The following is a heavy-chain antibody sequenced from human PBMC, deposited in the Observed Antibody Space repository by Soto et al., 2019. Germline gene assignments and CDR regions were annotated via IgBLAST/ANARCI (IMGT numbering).Heavy chain of an antibody. D-gene: IGHD3-10*01. J-gene: IGHJ4*02. CDR3: ATVDHYYCSQI. V-gene: IGHV3-33*08. Sequence: QVQLVESGGGVVQPGRSLTLSCAASEITFSNYGMHWIRQAPGKGLEWVAVVWYDGTTTFYADSLQGRFTISRDNSKNTRYLQMNNLSVDDTAIYYCATVDHYYCSQIWGQGTLVTVSS. CDR1: EITFSNYG. CDR2: VWYDGTTT.